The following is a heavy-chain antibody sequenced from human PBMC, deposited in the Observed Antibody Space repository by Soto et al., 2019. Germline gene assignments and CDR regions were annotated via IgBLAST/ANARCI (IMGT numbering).Heavy chain of an antibody. Sequence: QVQLQESGPGLVKPSETLSLTCTVSGGSISRYYWSWIRQPPGKGLEWIGYIYYSGSTNYNPSLKSRVTISVDTSKNQFSLKLSSVTAADTAMYYCARFNWYFDLWGRGTLVTVSS. J-gene: IGHJ2*01. CDR1: GGSISRYY. CDR2: IYYSGST. V-gene: IGHV4-59*01. CDR3: ARFNWYFDL.